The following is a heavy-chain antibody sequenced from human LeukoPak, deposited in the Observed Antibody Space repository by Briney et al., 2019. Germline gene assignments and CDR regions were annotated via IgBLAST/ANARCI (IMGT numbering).Heavy chain of an antibody. Sequence: SETLSLTCTVSGGSISSGGYYWSWIRQHPGKGLEWIGDIYYSGSTYYNPSLKSRVTISVHTSNNQFSLKLSSVTASDTAVYYCASLRYCRSPSCYTRFDSWGQGTLVTVSS. V-gene: IGHV4-31*03. CDR2: IYYSGST. CDR3: ASLRYCRSPSCYTRFDS. D-gene: IGHD2-2*02. J-gene: IGHJ4*02. CDR1: GGSISSGGYY.